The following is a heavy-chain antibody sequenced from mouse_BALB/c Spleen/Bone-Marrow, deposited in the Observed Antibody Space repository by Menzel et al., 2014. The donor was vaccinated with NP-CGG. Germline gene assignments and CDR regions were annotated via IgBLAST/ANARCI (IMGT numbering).Heavy chain of an antibody. CDR3: ARLQGTTVVRDYYFDY. Sequence: VQLQQSGPELVKPGASVKISCKASGYTFTDYNMHWVKQSHGKSLEWIGYIYPYNGGTGYNQKFKSKATLTVDKSSSTAYMQLSSLTSEDSAVYYCARLQGTTVVRDYYFDYWGQGTTLTVSS. CDR1: GYTFTDYN. J-gene: IGHJ2*01. D-gene: IGHD1-1*01. V-gene: IGHV1S29*02. CDR2: IYPYNGGT.